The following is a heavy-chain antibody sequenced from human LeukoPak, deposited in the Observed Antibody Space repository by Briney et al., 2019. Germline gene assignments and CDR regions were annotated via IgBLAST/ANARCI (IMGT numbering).Heavy chain of an antibody. D-gene: IGHD3-3*01. CDR3: STEVDRFFFKY. Sequence: PGGSLRLSCAASGFTFSSYSMNWVRQAPGKGLEWVGRIKSKTDGGTTDYAAPVKDRFTVSRDDSKNTVYLQMNSLKTEDTAVYYCSTEVDRFFFKYWGQGTLVTVSS. CDR1: GFTFSSYS. CDR2: IKSKTDGGTT. V-gene: IGHV3-15*01. J-gene: IGHJ4*02.